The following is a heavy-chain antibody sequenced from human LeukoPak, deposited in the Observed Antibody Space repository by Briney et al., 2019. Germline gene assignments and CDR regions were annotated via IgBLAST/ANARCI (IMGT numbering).Heavy chain of an antibody. CDR2: ISGSGGTT. V-gene: IGHV3-23*01. CDR3: AKEAADIVVVPAAMMDS. CDR1: GFTFSSYG. D-gene: IGHD2-2*01. Sequence: QAGGSLRLSCAASGFTFSSYGVSWVRQAPGKGLEWVSAISGSGGTTYYANSVKGRFTISRDNSKNTLYLQMNSLRAEDTAVYYCAKEAADIVVVPAAMMDSWGQGTLVTVSS. J-gene: IGHJ5*01.